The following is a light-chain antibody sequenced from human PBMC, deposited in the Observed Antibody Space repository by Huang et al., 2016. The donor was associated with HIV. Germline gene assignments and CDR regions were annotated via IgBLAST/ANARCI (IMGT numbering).Light chain of an antibody. CDR2: DAS. J-gene: IGKJ1*01. CDR3: HQSSSLRGT. Sequence: EIVLTQSPDFQSVTQKEKVTITCRASQNIGSSLHWYQQKPDQAPKLLIKDASQSFSGVPSRFSGSGSGTDFTLTINSLEAEDAATYYCHQSSSLRGTFGQGTKVEIK. V-gene: IGKV6-21*01. CDR1: QNIGSS.